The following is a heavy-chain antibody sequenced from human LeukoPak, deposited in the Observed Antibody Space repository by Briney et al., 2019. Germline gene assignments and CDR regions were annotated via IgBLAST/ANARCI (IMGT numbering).Heavy chain of an antibody. D-gene: IGHD5-18*01. CDR1: GGSISSYY. V-gene: IGHV4-39*07. CDR3: ARGYSYGSIIYYYYYYMDV. J-gene: IGHJ6*03. Sequence: SETLSLTCTVSGGSISSYYWGWIRQPPGKGLEWIGSIYYSGSTYYNPSLKSRVTISVDTSKNQFSLKLSSVTAADTAVYYCARGYSYGSIIYYYYYYMDVWGKGTTVTVSS. CDR2: IYYSGST.